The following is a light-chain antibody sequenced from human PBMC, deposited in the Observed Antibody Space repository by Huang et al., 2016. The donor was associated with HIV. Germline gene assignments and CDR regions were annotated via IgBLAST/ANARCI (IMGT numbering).Light chain of an antibody. CDR2: GAS. Sequence: EIVLTQSPGTLSLSPGERATLSCRASQRVSSSYLAWYQQKPGQAPRLLIYGASSRATGIPDRFSGSGSGTDFTLTISRLEPEDFAVYYCPKTFGQGTKLEIK. V-gene: IGKV3-20*01. J-gene: IGKJ2*01. CDR3: PKT. CDR1: QRVSSSY.